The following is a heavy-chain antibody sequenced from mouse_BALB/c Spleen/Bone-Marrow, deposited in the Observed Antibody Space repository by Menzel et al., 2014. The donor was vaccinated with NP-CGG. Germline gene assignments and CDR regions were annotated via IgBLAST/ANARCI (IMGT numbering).Heavy chain of an antibody. CDR1: GFTFSSCT. V-gene: IGHV5-12-2*01. CDR3: ARPLYYDYDGFAY. CDR2: ISNGGGST. J-gene: IGHJ3*01. D-gene: IGHD2-4*01. Sequence: EVKLVESGGGLVQPGGSLKLSCAASGFTFSSCTMSWVRQTPEKRLEWVAYISNGGGSTYYPDTVKGRFTISRDNAKNTLYLQMSSLKSEDTAMYYCARPLYYDYDGFAYWGQGTLVTVSA.